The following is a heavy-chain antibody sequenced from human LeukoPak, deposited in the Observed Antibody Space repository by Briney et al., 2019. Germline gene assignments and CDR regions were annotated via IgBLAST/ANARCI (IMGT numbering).Heavy chain of an antibody. CDR3: AREIALASGNSYYYYGMDV. CDR1: GGSISSYY. CDR2: IYYSGST. D-gene: IGHD2-21*01. Sequence: SETLSLTCTASGGSISSYYWSWIRQPPGKGLEWIGYIYYSGSTNYNPSLKSRVTISVDTSKNQFSLKLSSVAAADTAVYYCAREIALASGNSYYYYGMDVWGQGTTVTVSS. V-gene: IGHV4-59*01. J-gene: IGHJ6*02.